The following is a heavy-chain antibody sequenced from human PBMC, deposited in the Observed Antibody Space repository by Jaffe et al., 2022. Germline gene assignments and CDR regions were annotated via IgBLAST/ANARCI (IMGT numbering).Heavy chain of an antibody. CDR3: TRDRLRGYSYGYGYYFDY. Sequence: EVQLVESGGGLVQPGRSLRLSCTASGFTFGDYAMSWFRQAPGKGLEWVGFIRSKAYGGTTEYAASVKGRFTISRDDSKSIAYLQMNSLKTEDTAVYYCTRDRLRGYSYGYGYYFDYWGQGTLVTVSS. V-gene: IGHV3-49*03. CDR1: GFTFGDYA. J-gene: IGHJ4*02. CDR2: IRSKAYGGTT. D-gene: IGHD5-18*01.